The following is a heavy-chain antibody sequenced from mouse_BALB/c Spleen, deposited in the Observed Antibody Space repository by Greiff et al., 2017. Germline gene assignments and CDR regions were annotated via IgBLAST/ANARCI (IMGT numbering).Heavy chain of an antibody. CDR2: ISYSGST. CDR1: GYSITSDYA. J-gene: IGHJ4*01. Sequence: EVKLQESGPGLVKPSQSLSLTCTVTGYSITSDYAWNWIRQFPGNKLEWMGYISYSGSTSYNPSLKSRISITRDTSKNQFFLQLNSVTTEDTATYYCARGGYDEGYAMDYWGQGTSVTVSS. D-gene: IGHD2-2*01. CDR3: ARGGYDEGYAMDY. V-gene: IGHV3-2*02.